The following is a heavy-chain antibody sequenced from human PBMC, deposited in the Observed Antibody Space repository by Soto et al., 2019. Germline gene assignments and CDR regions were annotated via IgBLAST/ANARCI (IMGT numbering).Heavy chain of an antibody. V-gene: IGHV4-61*08. CDR1: GGSVSSGDYY. CDR2: IWYGGTT. CDR3: ARYYYSSSGEMWFDP. Sequence: LSLTCTVSGGSVSSGDYYWTWVRQPPGKRLEWIGNIWYGGTTNYNPSLKSRVTISRDMSKNQFSLKLTSVTAEDTAVYFCARYYYSSSGEMWFDPWGQGTQVTVSS. J-gene: IGHJ5*02. D-gene: IGHD3-22*01.